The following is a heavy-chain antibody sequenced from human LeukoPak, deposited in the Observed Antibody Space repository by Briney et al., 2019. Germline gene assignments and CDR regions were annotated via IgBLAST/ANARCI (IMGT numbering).Heavy chain of an antibody. CDR3: AKSPRVYSSSWYYYYYDMDV. V-gene: IGHV3-23*01. J-gene: IGHJ6*03. D-gene: IGHD6-13*01. CDR1: GFTFSSYG. CDR2: ISGSGGST. Sequence: GGTLTLSCAASGFTFSSYGMSWVRQAPGKGLEWVSAISGSGGSTYYADSVKGRFTISRDNSKNTLYLQMNSLRAEDTAVYYCAKSPRVYSSSWYYYYYDMDVWGKGTTVTISS.